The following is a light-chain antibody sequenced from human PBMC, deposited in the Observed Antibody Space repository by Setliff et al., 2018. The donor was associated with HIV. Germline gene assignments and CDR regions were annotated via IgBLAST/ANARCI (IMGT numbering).Light chain of an antibody. CDR2: EVN. J-gene: IGLJ3*02. CDR1: SSDVGAYNY. Sequence: QSALAQPRSVSGSPGQSVTFSCTGSSSDVGAYNYVSWYQQHPGKAPKLIIYEVNHRPSGVSHRFSGSKSANTASLTISGLQAEDEADYYCSSYTFRKTWVFGGGTKVTVL. V-gene: IGLV2-14*01. CDR3: SSYTFRKTWV.